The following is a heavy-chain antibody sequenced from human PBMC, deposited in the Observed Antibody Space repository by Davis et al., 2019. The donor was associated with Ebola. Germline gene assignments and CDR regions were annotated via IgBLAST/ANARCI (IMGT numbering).Heavy chain of an antibody. CDR2: IRSKANSYAT. V-gene: IGHV3-73*01. D-gene: IGHD4-11*01. CDR1: GFTFSGSA. Sequence: GESLKISCAASGFTFSGSAMHWVRQASGKGLEWVGRIRSKANSYATAYAASVKGRFTISRDDSKNTLYLQMNSLRAEDTAVYYCAKPRGHYSNYLALDYWGQGTLVTVSP. CDR3: AKPRGHYSNYLALDY. J-gene: IGHJ4*02.